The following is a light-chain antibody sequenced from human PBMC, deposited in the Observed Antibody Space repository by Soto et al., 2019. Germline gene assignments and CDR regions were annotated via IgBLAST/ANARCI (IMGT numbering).Light chain of an antibody. CDR1: QSVSSTY. J-gene: IGKJ2*01. CDR3: QQYTSSPRMYT. Sequence: EIVLSQSPVTLSLSPGERVTLSCRASQSVSSTYLSWYQQKPGQAPRLLIYSASRRATGIPDRFSGSGSGTDFTLTISRLEPEDFAVYYCQQYTSSPRMYTFGQGTKLE. CDR2: SAS. V-gene: IGKV3-20*01.